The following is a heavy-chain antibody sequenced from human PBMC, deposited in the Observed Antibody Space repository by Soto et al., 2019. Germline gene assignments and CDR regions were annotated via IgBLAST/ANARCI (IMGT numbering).Heavy chain of an antibody. D-gene: IGHD5-18*01. J-gene: IGHJ6*02. V-gene: IGHV3-30-3*01. Sequence: QVQLVESGGGVVQPGRSLRLSCAASGFTFSSYAMHWVRQAPGKGLEWVAVISYDGSNKYYADSVKGRFTISRDNSKNTLYLQMNSVRAEDTAVYYCARDLRLGYSYGYFVYYSYYGMDVWGQGTRVTVSS. CDR3: ARDLRLGYSYGYFVYYSYYGMDV. CDR1: GFTFSSYA. CDR2: ISYDGSNK.